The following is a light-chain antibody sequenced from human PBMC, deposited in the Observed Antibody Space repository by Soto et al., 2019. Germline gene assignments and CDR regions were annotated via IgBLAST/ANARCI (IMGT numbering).Light chain of an antibody. CDR3: SSYTSSTTLYV. Sequence: QSALTQPASVSGSPGQSITISCTGASSDVGNYNYVSWYQQHPGKAPKLIIYDVSNRPSGVSNRFSGSKSVNTASLTISGPQAEDEADYYCSSYTSSTTLYVFGTGTKVTVL. CDR2: DVS. J-gene: IGLJ1*01. CDR1: SSDVGNYNY. V-gene: IGLV2-14*03.